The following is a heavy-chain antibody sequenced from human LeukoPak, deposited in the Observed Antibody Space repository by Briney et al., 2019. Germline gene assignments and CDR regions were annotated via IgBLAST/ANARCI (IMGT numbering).Heavy chain of an antibody. V-gene: IGHV1-18*01. J-gene: IGHJ3*02. CDR3: ARGGSYLSAFDI. CDR1: GYTFSSYG. D-gene: IGHD1-26*01. CDR2: ISAYNGNT. Sequence: GASVKVSCKASGYTFSSYGISWVRQAPGQGLEWMGWISAYNGNTNYGQKFQGRVTMTTDTPTSTAYMELRSLRSDDTAVYYCARGGSYLSAFDIWGQGTMVTVSS.